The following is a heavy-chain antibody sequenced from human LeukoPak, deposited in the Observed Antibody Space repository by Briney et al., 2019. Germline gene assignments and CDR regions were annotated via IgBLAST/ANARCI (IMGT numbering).Heavy chain of an antibody. CDR2: INHSGST. J-gene: IGHJ5*02. CDR1: GGSFSGYY. Sequence: SETLSLTCAVYGGSFSGYYWSWIRQPPGKGLEWIGEINHSGSTNYNPSLKSRVTMSVDTSKNQFSLKLSSVTAADTAVYYCARDRYCGGVCYEFDPWGQGTLVTVSS. V-gene: IGHV4-34*01. CDR3: ARDRYCGGVCYEFDP. D-gene: IGHD2-21*02.